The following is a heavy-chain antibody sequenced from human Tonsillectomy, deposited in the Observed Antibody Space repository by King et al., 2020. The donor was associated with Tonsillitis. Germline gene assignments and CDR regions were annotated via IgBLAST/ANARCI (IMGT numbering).Heavy chain of an antibody. CDR3: ATITVDESVWYCDR. CDR2: IYYSGST. V-gene: IGHV4-59*01. J-gene: IGHJ2*01. CDR1: GGSISSYY. D-gene: IGHD1-20*01. Sequence: VQLQESGPGLVKPSETLSLTCTVSGGSISSYYWSWIRQPPGKELEWIGYIYYSGSTNYNPSLKSRVTISLDTSKNQFSLKLSSVTAADTAVYYCATITVDESVWYCDRWGRGTLVTVSS.